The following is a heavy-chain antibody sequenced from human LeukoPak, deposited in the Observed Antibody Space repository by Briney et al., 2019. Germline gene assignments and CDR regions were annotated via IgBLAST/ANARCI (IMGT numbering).Heavy chain of an antibody. V-gene: IGHV4-4*07. Sequence: PETLSLTCTVSGGSPSSYYWSWIRQPAGKGLEWIGRIYTSGSTNYNPCLKRRVTMSVDTSKNQLSMKLSSVTAADTAVYYCARERGTDYYDSSGYPRGAFDIWGQGTMVTVSS. CDR3: ARERGTDYYDSSGYPRGAFDI. J-gene: IGHJ3*02. CDR2: IYTSGST. CDR1: GGSPSSYY. D-gene: IGHD3-22*01.